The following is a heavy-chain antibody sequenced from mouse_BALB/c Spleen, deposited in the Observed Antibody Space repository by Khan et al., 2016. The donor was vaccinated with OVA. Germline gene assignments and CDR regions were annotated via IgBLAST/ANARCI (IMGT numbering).Heavy chain of an antibody. V-gene: IGHV2-3*01. CDR1: GFSLTYYG. J-gene: IGHJ4*01. CDR2: IWGDGAT. CDR3: ARFTTATGNYYVMDY. Sequence: QGQRKGSGLGLVAPSQSLSITCTVSGFSLTYYGVNWVRQPPGKGLEWLGVIWGDGATNHHSGLKSRLSIPKDTSKRQVFLKLNRLQTDDTATYYCARFTTATGNYYVMDYWGQGTPVTVSS. D-gene: IGHD1-2*01.